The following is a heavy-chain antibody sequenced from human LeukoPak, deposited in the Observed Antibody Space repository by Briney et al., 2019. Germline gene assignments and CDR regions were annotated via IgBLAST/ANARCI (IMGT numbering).Heavy chain of an antibody. Sequence: GGSLRLSCAASGFTFSSYAMNWVRQAPGKGLEWVSGISGSGGSTYYADSVKGRFTISRDNSKNTLYLQMNGLRAEDTAVYYCVKADSGYDLLFDYWGQGTLVSVSS. CDR2: ISGSGGST. CDR3: VKADSGYDLLFDY. D-gene: IGHD5-12*01. J-gene: IGHJ4*02. CDR1: GFTFSSYA. V-gene: IGHV3-23*01.